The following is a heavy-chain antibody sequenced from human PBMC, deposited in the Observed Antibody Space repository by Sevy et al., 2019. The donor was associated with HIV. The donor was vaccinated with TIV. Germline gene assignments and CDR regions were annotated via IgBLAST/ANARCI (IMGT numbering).Heavy chain of an antibody. V-gene: IGHV3-23*01. CDR2: ISLSGGDT. D-gene: IGHD3-10*01. CDR3: AKDRVSGTYYTGDFDY. J-gene: IGHJ4*02. CDR1: EFTFSTYA. Sequence: GGSLRLSCAASEFTFSTYAMTWVRQAPGKGLEWVSVISLSGGDTYYANSVKGRFTISRDNSKNTLYLQMNSLTAEDTAVYYCAKDRVSGTYYTGDFDYWGQGTLVTVSS.